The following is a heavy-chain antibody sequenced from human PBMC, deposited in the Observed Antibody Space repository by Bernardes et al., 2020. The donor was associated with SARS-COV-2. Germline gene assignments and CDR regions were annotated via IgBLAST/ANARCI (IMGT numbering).Heavy chain of an antibody. D-gene: IGHD3-16*01. CDR2: ISSSSNYI. V-gene: IGHV3-21*01. CDR3: ARALGRGGAY. J-gene: IGHJ4*02. CDR1: GFSLHNST. Sequence: GGALRLSCAASGFSLHNSTMNWVRQAPGPGLEWVASISSSSNYIHYAASVMGRFTISRDNAKNSVYLQMNTMRAEDTALYYCARALGRGGAYWGQGTPVTVSS.